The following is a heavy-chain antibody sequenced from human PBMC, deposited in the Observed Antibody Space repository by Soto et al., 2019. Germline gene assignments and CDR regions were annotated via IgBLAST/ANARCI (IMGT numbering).Heavy chain of an antibody. CDR3: ARDKRVTIFGVVIESVWGDAFDI. CDR2: ISSSSSTI. Sequence: VQLVESGGGVVQPGRSLRLSCAASGFTFSSYSMNWVRQAPGKGLEWVSYISSSSSTIYYADSVKGRFTISRDNAKNSLYLQMNSLRAEDTAVYYCARDKRVTIFGVVIESVWGDAFDIWGQGTMVTVSS. CDR1: GFTFSSYS. J-gene: IGHJ3*02. V-gene: IGHV3-48*01. D-gene: IGHD3-3*01.